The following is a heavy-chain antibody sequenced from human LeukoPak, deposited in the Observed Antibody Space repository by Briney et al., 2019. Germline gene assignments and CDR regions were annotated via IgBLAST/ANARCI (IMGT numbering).Heavy chain of an antibody. CDR2: ISGNGDTT. D-gene: IGHD1-1*01. CDR1: GFTFSSYL. Sequence: GGSLRLSCAASGFTFSSYLMTWVRQAPGKGLEWVSVISGNGDTTYYADSVKGRFTISRDNSRNTVYLQMNSLRGDDTAVYYCVKDVNWSTYWGQGTMVTVSS. V-gene: IGHV3-23*01. CDR3: VKDVNWSTY. J-gene: IGHJ4*02.